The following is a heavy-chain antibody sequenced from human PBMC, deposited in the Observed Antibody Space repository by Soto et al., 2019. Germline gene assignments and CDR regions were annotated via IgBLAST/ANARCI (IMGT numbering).Heavy chain of an antibody. CDR2: ISGSGGST. CDR1: GFTFSSYA. V-gene: IGHV3-23*01. Sequence: PGGSLRLSCAAYGFTFSSYAMSWVRQAPGKGLEWVSAISGSGGSTYYADSVKRRFTISRDNSKNTLYLQMNSLRAEDTAVYYCAKAVGSRAQLFGYWGQGTLVTVSS. D-gene: IGHD1-26*01. CDR3: AKAVGSRAQLFGY. J-gene: IGHJ4*02.